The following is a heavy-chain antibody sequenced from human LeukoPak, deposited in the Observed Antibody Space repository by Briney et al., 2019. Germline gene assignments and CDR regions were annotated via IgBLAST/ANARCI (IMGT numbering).Heavy chain of an antibody. D-gene: IGHD6-6*01. CDR2: IYYSGST. J-gene: IGHJ6*03. CDR3: ARDWSSSSYTYYYYMDV. CDR1: GGSISSASYY. Sequence: SETLPLTCTVSGGSISSASYYWGWIRQPPGKGLEWIGTIYYSGSTYYNPSLKSRVTISVDTSKNQVSLKLRSVTAADTAVYHCARDWSSSSYTYYYYMDVWGKGTTVTVSS. V-gene: IGHV4-39*07.